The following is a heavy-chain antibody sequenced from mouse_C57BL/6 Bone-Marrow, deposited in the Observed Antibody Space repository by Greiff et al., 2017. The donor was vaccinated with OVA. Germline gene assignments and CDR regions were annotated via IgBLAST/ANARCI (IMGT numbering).Heavy chain of an antibody. CDR2: FYPGSGSI. Sequence: QVQLKQSGAELVKPGASVKLSCKASGYTFTEYTIHWVKQRSGQGLEWIGWFYPGSGSIKYNEKFKDKATLTADKSSSTVYMELSRLTSEDSAVYFCARHEDRIYYDYDDGVFDYWGQGTTLTVSS. J-gene: IGHJ2*01. D-gene: IGHD2-4*01. CDR3: ARHEDRIYYDYDDGVFDY. CDR1: GYTFTEYT. V-gene: IGHV1-62-2*01.